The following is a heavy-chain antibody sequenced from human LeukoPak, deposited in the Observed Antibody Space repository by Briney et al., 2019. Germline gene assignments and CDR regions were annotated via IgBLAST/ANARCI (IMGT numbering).Heavy chain of an antibody. Sequence: SVKVSCKASGGTFISHAISWVRQAPGQGLEWMGRIIPVIGVGNYAQKFQGRVTITADKSTSTVYMEVISLTSEDTAFYYCARAEDSSGYYPSYWGQGTLVTVSS. CDR3: ARAEDSSGYYPSY. CDR1: GGTFISHA. CDR2: IIPVIGVG. D-gene: IGHD3-22*01. J-gene: IGHJ4*02. V-gene: IGHV1-69*04.